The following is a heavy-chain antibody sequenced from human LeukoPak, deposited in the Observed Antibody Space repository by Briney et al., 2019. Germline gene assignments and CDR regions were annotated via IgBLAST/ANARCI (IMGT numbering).Heavy chain of an antibody. V-gene: IGHV1-18*01. CDR3: ARVVGANRAYIATTHTKDY. J-gene: IGHJ4*02. CDR1: GYTFTTYN. D-gene: IGHD3-16*01. CDR2: ISGYNGNT. Sequence: GASVKVSCKASGYTFTTYNINWVRQAPGQGLEWMGWISGYNGNTNYAQKLQGRVTMTTDTSTSTAYMELRSLKSDDTAVYYCARVVGANRAYIATTHTKDYWGQGTLVTVSS.